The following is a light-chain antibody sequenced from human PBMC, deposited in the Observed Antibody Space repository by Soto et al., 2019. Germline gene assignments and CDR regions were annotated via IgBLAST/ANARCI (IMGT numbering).Light chain of an antibody. CDR2: EVS. CDR1: SSDVCGYNY. J-gene: IGLJ1*01. Sequence: QSVLTQPASVSGSPGQSITISCTGTSSDVCGYNYVSWYQQHPGKAPKLVIYEVSNRPSGVSNRFSGSKSGNTASLTISGLQAEDEADYYCSSYTSSSTPRNVFGTGTKV. V-gene: IGLV2-14*01. CDR3: SSYTSSSTPRNV.